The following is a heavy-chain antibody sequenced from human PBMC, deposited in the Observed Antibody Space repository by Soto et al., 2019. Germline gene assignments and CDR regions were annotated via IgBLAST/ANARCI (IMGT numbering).Heavy chain of an antibody. CDR2: IFYSGTT. J-gene: IGHJ4*02. Sequence: PSETLSLTCPVSGGSISSGGYYWSWIRQHPGKGLEWIGYIFYSGTTYYNPSLKSRVTISVHTSNSQFSLELSSVTAADTAVYYCARGLITGSHYSGGWYYFDSWGQGTQVTVSS. V-gene: IGHV4-31*03. D-gene: IGHD6-19*01. CDR3: ARGLITGSHYSGGWYYFDS. CDR1: GGSISSGGYY.